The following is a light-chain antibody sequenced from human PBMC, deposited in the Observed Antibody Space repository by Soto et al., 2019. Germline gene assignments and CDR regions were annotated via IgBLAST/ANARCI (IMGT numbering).Light chain of an antibody. J-gene: IGLJ1*01. V-gene: IGLV2-14*01. Sequence: QSALTQPASVSGSPGQSITISCTGTSSDVGRYNYVSWYQQHPGKAPKLTIYDVSNRPSGGSSRFSGSKSGNTASLTISGLQAEDEADYYCSSFTSSSTYVFGTGTKVTVL. CDR1: SSDVGRYNY. CDR2: DVS. CDR3: SSFTSSSTYV.